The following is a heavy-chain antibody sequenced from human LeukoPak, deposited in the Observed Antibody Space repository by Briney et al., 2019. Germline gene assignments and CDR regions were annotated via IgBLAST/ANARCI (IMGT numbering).Heavy chain of an antibody. CDR2: ISDSGGRT. CDR1: GFTFSSYA. V-gene: IGHV3-23*01. CDR3: AKVKGSSWGNSYFAY. Sequence: GGSLRLSCAASGFTFSSYAMSWVRQAPGKGLEWVSAISDSGGRTYYADSVKGRFTISRDNSKSTLYLQMNSLRAEDTAVYYCAKVKGSSWGNSYFAYWGQGTLVTVSS. J-gene: IGHJ4*02. D-gene: IGHD6-13*01.